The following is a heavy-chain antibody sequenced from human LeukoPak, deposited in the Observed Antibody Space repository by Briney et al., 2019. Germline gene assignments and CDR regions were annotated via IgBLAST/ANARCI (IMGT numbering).Heavy chain of an antibody. Sequence: GGSLRLSCAASGFTFSSYWMSWVRQAPGKGLEWVANIKQDGSEKYYVDSVKGRFTISRDNAKNSLYLQMNSLRAEDMALYYCAKAGSSSWYGYFDYWGQGTLVTVSS. CDR2: IKQDGSEK. CDR1: GFTFSSYW. D-gene: IGHD6-13*01. V-gene: IGHV3-7*03. J-gene: IGHJ4*02. CDR3: AKAGSSSWYGYFDY.